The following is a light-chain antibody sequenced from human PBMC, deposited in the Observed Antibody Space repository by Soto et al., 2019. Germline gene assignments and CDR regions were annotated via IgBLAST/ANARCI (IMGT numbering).Light chain of an antibody. Sequence: DIQMPQSPSSLSASVGDRVTITCQASQDTSNYLNWYQQKPGKAPKLLISDASKLETGVTSRFSGSGSGTDFTFTISSLQPEDIATYYCQQYDNLPITFGGGTKVESK. CDR1: QDTSNY. CDR2: DAS. CDR3: QQYDNLPIT. J-gene: IGKJ4*01. V-gene: IGKV1-33*01.